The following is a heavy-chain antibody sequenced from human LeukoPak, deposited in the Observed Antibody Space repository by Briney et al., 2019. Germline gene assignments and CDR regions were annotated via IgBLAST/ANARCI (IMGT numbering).Heavy chain of an antibody. CDR3: ARAKFGPGGYYLYYFDY. D-gene: IGHD3-10*01. CDR1: GFPVSSNY. V-gene: IGHV3-66*01. CDR2: IYSVGST. Sequence: GGSLRLSCGASGFPVSSNYLSGVGQAPGKELTGVSVIYSVGSTYYAHSVNGRFTLYRDNSDKALYLHMTRLRAGDTAVYYGARAKFGPGGYYLYYFDYWGQGTLVTVPS. J-gene: IGHJ4*02.